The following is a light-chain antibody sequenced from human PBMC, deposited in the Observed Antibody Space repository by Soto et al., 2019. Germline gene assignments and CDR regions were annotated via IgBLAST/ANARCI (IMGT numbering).Light chain of an antibody. CDR2: DVS. Sequence: QSALTQPASVSGSPGQSITISCTGTSRDVGGYDYVSWYQHHPGQAPKLMIYDVSNRPSGVSNRFSGSKSGNTASLIISGLQVEDEADYFCSSYTSSSTLDYVFGTGTKVTVL. CDR3: SSYTSSSTLDYV. CDR1: SRDVGGYDY. J-gene: IGLJ1*01. V-gene: IGLV2-14*03.